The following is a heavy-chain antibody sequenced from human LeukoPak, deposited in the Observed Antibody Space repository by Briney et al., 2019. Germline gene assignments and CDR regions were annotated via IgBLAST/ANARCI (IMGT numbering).Heavy chain of an antibody. J-gene: IGHJ4*02. CDR2: IYTSGST. V-gene: IGHV4-4*07. CDR3: ARDRGYYDSSVGFDY. CDR1: GGSISSYY. D-gene: IGHD3-22*01. Sequence: PSETLSLTCTVSGGSISSYYWSWIRQPAGKGLEWIGRIYTSGSTNYNPSPKSRVTMSVDTSKNQFSLKLSSVTAADTAVYYCARDRGYYDSSVGFDYWGQGTLVTVSS.